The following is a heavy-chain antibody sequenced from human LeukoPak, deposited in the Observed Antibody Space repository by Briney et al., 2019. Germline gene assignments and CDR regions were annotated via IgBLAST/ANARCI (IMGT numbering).Heavy chain of an antibody. CDR2: SGSGGSP. Sequence: GGSLRLSCTASGFTFSNYAMGWVRQAPGKGLAWVSVSGSGGSPFYADSVKGRFTISRDNSKNTLYLQMNSLRAEDTAIYYCVKGGSGWYPGFEYWGQGALVTVSS. V-gene: IGHV3-23*01. D-gene: IGHD6-19*01. CDR1: GFTFSNYA. J-gene: IGHJ4*02. CDR3: VKGGSGWYPGFEY.